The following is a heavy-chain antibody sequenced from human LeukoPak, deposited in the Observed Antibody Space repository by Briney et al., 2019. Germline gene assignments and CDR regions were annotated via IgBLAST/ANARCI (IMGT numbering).Heavy chain of an antibody. CDR1: GFSFSNYQ. D-gene: IGHD3-16*01. Sequence: GGSLRLSCAGSGFSFSNYQMNWVRPAPGKGLEWVANIKQDGSEKFYVDSVKGRFTISRDNAKNSLYLQMNSLRAEDTAVYYCATWGGFGPFDYWGQGTLVTVSS. CDR3: ATWGGFGPFDY. J-gene: IGHJ4*02. CDR2: IKQDGSEK. V-gene: IGHV3-7*01.